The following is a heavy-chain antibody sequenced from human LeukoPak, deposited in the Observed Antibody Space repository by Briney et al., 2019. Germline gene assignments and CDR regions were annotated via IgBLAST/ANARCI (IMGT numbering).Heavy chain of an antibody. J-gene: IGHJ6*03. CDR3: ARIQYSSGWYYYYYMDV. CDR1: GFSLSNARMG. V-gene: IGHV2-26*01. CDR2: IFSNDEK. D-gene: IGHD6-19*01. Sequence: SGPVLVKPTETLTLTCTVSGFSLSNARMGVSWIRQPPGKALEWLAHIFSNDEKSYSTSLKSRLTISKDTSKSQVVLTMTNMDPVDTATYYCARIQYSSGWYYYYYMDVWGKGTTVTVSS.